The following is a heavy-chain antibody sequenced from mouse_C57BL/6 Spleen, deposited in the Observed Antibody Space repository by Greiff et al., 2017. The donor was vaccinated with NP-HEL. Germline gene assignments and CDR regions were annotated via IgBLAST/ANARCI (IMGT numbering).Heavy chain of an antibody. J-gene: IGHJ1*03. Sequence: VQLQQSGPELVKPGASVKMSCKASGYTFTDYNMHWVKQSHGKSLEWIGYINPNNGGTSYNQKFKGKATLTVNKSSSTAYMELRSLTSEDSAVYYCALYYGSSYEGWYFDVWGTGTTVTVSS. CDR3: ALYYGSSYEGWYFDV. V-gene: IGHV1-22*01. D-gene: IGHD1-1*01. CDR1: GYTFTDYN. CDR2: INPNNGGT.